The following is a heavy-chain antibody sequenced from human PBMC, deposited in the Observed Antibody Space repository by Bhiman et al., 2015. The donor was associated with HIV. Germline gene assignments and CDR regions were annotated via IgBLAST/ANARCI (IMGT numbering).Heavy chain of an antibody. Sequence: EVQLVESGGGLVQPGGSLRLSCAASGFTFSSYSMNWVRQAPGKGLEWVSYISSSSNTIYYTDSVKGRFTISRDNAKNSLYLQMNSLRAEDTAVYYCARRGNFIDYWGQGTLVTVSS. CDR2: ISSSSNTI. CDR1: GFTFSSYS. J-gene: IGHJ4*02. V-gene: IGHV3-48*01. CDR3: ARRGNFIDY. D-gene: IGHD1-1*01.